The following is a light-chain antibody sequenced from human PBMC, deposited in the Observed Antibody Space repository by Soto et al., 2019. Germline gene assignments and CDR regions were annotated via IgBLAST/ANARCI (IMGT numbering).Light chain of an antibody. Sequence: QSVLTQPASVSGSPGQSITISCTGTSAVVGAYNYVSWFQQHPGKAPKLLVYDVTNRPSGVSNRFSGSKSGNTASLTISGLQAEDEADYYCTSYTSGGNYVFGTGTKVTVL. V-gene: IGLV2-14*03. CDR1: SAVVGAYNY. J-gene: IGLJ1*01. CDR2: DVT. CDR3: TSYTSGGNYV.